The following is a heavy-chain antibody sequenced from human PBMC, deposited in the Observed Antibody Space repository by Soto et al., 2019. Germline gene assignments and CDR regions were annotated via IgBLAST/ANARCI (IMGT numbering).Heavy chain of an antibody. CDR1: GFTFGNYA. J-gene: IGHJ6*03. V-gene: IGHV3-23*01. CDR3: ARSSSTSYYYYYMDV. D-gene: IGHD3-10*01. CDR2: ISGNGGST. Sequence: GGSLRLSCAAFGFTFGNYAMTWVRQAPGKGLEWVSGISGNGGSTYYADSVKGRFTISRDNSKYTLFLQMKSLRAEDTAIYYCARSSSTSYYYYYMDVWGKGTTVTVSS.